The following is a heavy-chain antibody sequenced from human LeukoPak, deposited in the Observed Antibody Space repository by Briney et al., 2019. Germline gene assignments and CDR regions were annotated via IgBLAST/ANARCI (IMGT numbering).Heavy chain of an antibody. J-gene: IGHJ4*02. Sequence: GGSLRLSCAVSGLTFSSYWMHWVRQAPGKGLVWVSRIDRDGSRINYADSVKGRFTISRDNGKNTLFLQMNSLRAEDAAVYYCARGNDYGGPHYWGQGTLVTVSS. D-gene: IGHD4-23*01. V-gene: IGHV3-74*01. CDR2: IDRDGSRI. CDR3: ARGNDYGGPHY. CDR1: GLTFSSYW.